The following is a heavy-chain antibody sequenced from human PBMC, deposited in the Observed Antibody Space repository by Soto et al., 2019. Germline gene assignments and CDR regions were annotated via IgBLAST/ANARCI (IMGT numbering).Heavy chain of an antibody. CDR1: GGSISSYY. D-gene: IGHD6-13*01. CDR3: ARVGYRGLGYSSSWYYVY. Sequence: PSETLSLTCTVSGGSISSYYWSWIRQPPGKGLEWIGYIYYSGSTNYNPSLKSRVTISVDTSKNQFSLKLSSVTAADTAVYYFARVGYRGLGYSSSWYYVYWGQGTLVTVSS. V-gene: IGHV4-59*01. J-gene: IGHJ4*02. CDR2: IYYSGST.